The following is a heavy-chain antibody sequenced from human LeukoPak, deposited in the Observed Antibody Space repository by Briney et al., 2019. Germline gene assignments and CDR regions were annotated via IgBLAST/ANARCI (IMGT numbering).Heavy chain of an antibody. J-gene: IGHJ3*02. D-gene: IGHD6-6*01. V-gene: IGHV1-46*01. CDR2: INPSGGST. CDR3: ATELPLPGSRLDAFDI. Sequence: ASVKVSCKASGYTFTSYYMHWVRQAPGQGLEWMGIINPSGGSTIYAQKFQGRVTMTEDTSTDTAYMELSSLRSEDTAVYYCATELPLPGSRLDAFDIWGQGTMVTVSS. CDR1: GYTFTSYY.